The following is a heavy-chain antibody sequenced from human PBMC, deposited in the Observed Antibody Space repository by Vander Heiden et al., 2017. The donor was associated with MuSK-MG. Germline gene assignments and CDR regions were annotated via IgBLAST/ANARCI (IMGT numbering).Heavy chain of an antibody. V-gene: IGHV4-59*01. CDR1: GGSISSYY. CDR3: ARGSPSLLWFGEQDAFDI. Sequence: QVQLQESGPGLVKPSATLSLTCTVSGGSISSYYWSWIRQPPGKGLEWIGYIYYSGSTNYNPSLKSRVTISVDTSKNQFSLKLSSVTAADTAVYYCARGSPSLLWFGEQDAFDIWCQGTMVTVSS. CDR2: IYYSGST. D-gene: IGHD3-10*01. J-gene: IGHJ3*02.